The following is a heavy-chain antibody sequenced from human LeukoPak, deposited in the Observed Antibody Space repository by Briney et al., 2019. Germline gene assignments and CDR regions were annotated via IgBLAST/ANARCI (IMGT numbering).Heavy chain of an antibody. Sequence: ASVKVSCKASGYTFTGYYMHWVRQAPGQGLEGMGRINPNSGGTNYAQRFQGRVTMTRDTSISTAYMELSGLRSDDTAVFYCVRGGSMVRRIIIGEYWGQGTLVTVSS. V-gene: IGHV1-2*06. J-gene: IGHJ4*02. D-gene: IGHD3-10*01. CDR1: GYTFTGYY. CDR2: INPNSGGT. CDR3: VRGGSMVRRIIIGEY.